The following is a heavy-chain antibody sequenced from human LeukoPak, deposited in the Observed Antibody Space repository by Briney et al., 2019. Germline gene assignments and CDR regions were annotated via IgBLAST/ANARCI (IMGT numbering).Heavy chain of an antibody. J-gene: IGHJ3*02. CDR3: ARGGSYYYSGAFDI. CDR1: GGSISTYY. V-gene: IGHV4-59*01. Sequence: SETLSLTCTVSGGSISTYYWSWIRQPPGKGLEWIGYIYYTGGTNYSPSLKSRVTISVDTSKNQFSLKLSSVTAADTAVYYCARGGSYYYSGAFDIWGQGTMVTVSS. D-gene: IGHD1-26*01. CDR2: IYYTGGT.